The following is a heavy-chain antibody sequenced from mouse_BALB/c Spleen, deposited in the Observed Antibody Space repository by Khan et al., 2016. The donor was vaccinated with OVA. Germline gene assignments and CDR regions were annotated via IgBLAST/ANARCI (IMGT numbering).Heavy chain of an antibody. Sequence: EVELVESGGGLVQPGGSLKLSCAASGFTFSSYIMSWVRQTPEKRLEWVAYISNGGGSTYYPDTVKGRFTISRDNSKKILYLQMSSLKSEDTAMYYCVRQESGGVFDYWGQGTTLTVSS. CDR3: VRQESGGVFDY. CDR1: GFTFSSYI. J-gene: IGHJ2*01. V-gene: IGHV5-12-2*01. D-gene: IGHD1-1*02. CDR2: ISNGGGST.